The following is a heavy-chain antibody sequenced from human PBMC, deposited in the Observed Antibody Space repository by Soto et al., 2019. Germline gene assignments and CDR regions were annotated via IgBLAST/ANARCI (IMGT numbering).Heavy chain of an antibody. D-gene: IGHD6-19*01. CDR3: ARVGGWYVPDY. J-gene: IGHJ4*02. Sequence: QVQLVQSGAEEKKPGASVKVSCKASGYTFTSYAMHWVRQAPGQRLEWMGWINAGNGNTKYSQKFQGRVTITRDTSASTAYLELSSLRSEDTAVYYCARVGGWYVPDYWGQGTLVTVSS. CDR2: INAGNGNT. V-gene: IGHV1-3*05. CDR1: GYTFTSYA.